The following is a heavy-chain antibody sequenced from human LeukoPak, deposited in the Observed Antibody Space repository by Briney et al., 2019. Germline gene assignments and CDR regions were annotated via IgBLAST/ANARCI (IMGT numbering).Heavy chain of an antibody. CDR2: IYSGGST. Sequence: PGGSLRLSCAASGFTVSSNYMSWVRQAPGKGLEWVSVIYSGGSTYYADSVKGRFTISRDNSKNTLYLQMNSLRAEDTAVYYCARHCSGCSCYGDAFDIWGQGTMVTVSS. V-gene: IGHV3-53*01. CDR3: ARHCSGCSCYGDAFDI. CDR1: GFTVSSNY. J-gene: IGHJ3*02. D-gene: IGHD2-15*01.